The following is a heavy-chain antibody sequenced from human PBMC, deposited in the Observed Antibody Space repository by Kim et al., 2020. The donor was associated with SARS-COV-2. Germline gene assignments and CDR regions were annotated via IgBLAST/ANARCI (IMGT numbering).Heavy chain of an antibody. V-gene: IGHV4-4*06. J-gene: IGHJ5*02. CDR2: T. D-gene: IGHD2-2*01. CDR3: AGSTGWYFRFDP. Sequence: TNSPPSLKSRVTTSVDTSKNQFSLRLGSVTAADTAVYYCAGSTGWYFRFDPWGQGTLVTVSS.